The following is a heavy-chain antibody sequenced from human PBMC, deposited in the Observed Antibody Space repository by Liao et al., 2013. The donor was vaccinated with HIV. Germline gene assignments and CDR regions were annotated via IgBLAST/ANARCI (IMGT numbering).Heavy chain of an antibody. Sequence: QVQLQESGPGLVKPSQTLSLTCSISDGSISSGSYYWSWIRQPAGKGLEWIGRISTSGNTNYNPSLKSRVTISVDKSKNRISLKLHSVTASDTAIYYCAREIPGWGYFDSWGQGSLVTVSS. V-gene: IGHV4-61*02. D-gene: IGHD1-26*01. CDR2: ISTSGNT. CDR1: DGSISSGSYY. J-gene: IGHJ4*02. CDR3: AREIPGWGYFDS.